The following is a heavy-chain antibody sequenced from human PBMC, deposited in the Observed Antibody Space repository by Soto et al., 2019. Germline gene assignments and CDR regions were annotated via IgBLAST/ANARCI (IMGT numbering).Heavy chain of an antibody. D-gene: IGHD3-16*01. V-gene: IGHV5-51*01. CDR2: IYPSDSDT. CDR1: GYSFTNYW. Sequence: GESLKISCQGSGYSFTNYWIGWVRQMPGKGLEWMGIIYPSDSDTRYSPSFHGQVTISADKSINTAYLQWSSLKASDTAMYYCVGEFVGTFDIWGQGTMVTVSS. J-gene: IGHJ3*02. CDR3: VGEFVGTFDI.